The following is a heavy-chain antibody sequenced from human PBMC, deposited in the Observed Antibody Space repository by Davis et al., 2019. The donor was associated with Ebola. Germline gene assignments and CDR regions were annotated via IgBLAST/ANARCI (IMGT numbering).Heavy chain of an antibody. J-gene: IGHJ4*02. CDR3: ARVASYGDYFDY. CDR2: TYYSGST. D-gene: IGHD5-18*01. CDR1: GGSISGYY. V-gene: IGHV4-59*12. Sequence: MPSETLSLTCTVSGGSISGYYWSWIRQPPGKGLEWIGYTYYSGSTHYNPSLKSRVTISGDTSRNQFSLKLSSVTAADTAVYYCARVASYGDYFDYWGLGTLVTVSS.